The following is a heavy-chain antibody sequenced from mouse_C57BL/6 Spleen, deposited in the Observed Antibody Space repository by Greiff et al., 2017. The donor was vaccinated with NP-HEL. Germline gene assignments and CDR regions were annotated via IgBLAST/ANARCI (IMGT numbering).Heavy chain of an antibody. CDR1: GYTFTDYY. V-gene: IGHV1-26*01. CDR3: ARRYYSIPTWFAY. Sequence: VQLQQSGPELVKPGASVKISCKASGYTFTDYYMNWVKQSHGKSLEWIGDINPNNGGTSYNQKFKGKATLTVDKSSSTAYMELRSLTSEDSAVYYCARRYYSIPTWFAYWGQGTLVTVSA. J-gene: IGHJ3*01. D-gene: IGHD2-5*01. CDR2: INPNNGGT.